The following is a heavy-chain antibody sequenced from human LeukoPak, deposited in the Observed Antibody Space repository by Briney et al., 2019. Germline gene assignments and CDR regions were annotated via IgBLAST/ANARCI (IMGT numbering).Heavy chain of an antibody. V-gene: IGHV3-21*01. J-gene: IGHJ4*02. CDR3: ARDAHYGSGSNDY. Sequence: PGGSLRLSCAASGFTFSIYSMNWVRQAPGKGLEWVSYYADSVKGRFTISRDNAKNSLYLQMNSLRAEDTAVYYCARDAHYGSGSNDYWGQGTLVTVSS. CDR1: GFTFSIYS. D-gene: IGHD3-10*01.